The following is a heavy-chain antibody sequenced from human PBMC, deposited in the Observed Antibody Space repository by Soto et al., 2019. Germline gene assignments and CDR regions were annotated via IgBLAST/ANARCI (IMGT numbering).Heavy chain of an antibody. D-gene: IGHD3-16*02. CDR3: AREIMITFGGVIAPAYGMDV. J-gene: IGHJ6*02. V-gene: IGHV3-48*02. CDR2: ISSRSSTI. Sequence: EVQLVESGGGLVQPGGSLRLSCAASGFTFSSYSMNWVRQAPGKGLEWVSYISSRSSTIYYADSVKGRFTISRDNAKNSLYLQMNSLRDEDTAVYYCAREIMITFGGVIAPAYGMDVWGQGTTVTVSS. CDR1: GFTFSSYS.